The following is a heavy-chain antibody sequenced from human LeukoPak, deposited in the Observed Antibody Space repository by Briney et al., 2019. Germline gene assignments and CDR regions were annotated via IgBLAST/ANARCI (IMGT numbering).Heavy chain of an antibody. CDR1: GFTFSSYW. V-gene: IGHV3-74*01. D-gene: IGHD1-1*01. CDR2: INSDGSST. Sequence: GGSLGLSCAASGFTFSSYWMHWVRQAPGKGLVWVSRINSDGSSTSYADSVKGRFTISRDNAKNTLYLQMNSLRAEDTAVYYCARASGTGTTYVWFDPWGQGTLVTVSS. CDR3: ARASGTGTTYVWFDP. J-gene: IGHJ5*02.